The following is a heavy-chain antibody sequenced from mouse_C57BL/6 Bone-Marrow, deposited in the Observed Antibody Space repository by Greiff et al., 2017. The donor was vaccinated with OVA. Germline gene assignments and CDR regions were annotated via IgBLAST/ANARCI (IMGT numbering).Heavy chain of an antibody. J-gene: IGHJ4*01. V-gene: IGHV5-12*01. Sequence: EVKLVESGGGLVQPGGSLKLSCAASGFTFSDYYMYWVRQTPEKRLEWVAYISNGGGSTYYPDTVKGRFTISRDNAKNTLYLQMSRMKSEDTAMYDCAGGIDYDYVPYAMDYWGQGTSVTVSS. CDR1: GFTFSDYY. CDR2: ISNGGGST. D-gene: IGHD2-4*01. CDR3: AGGIDYDYVPYAMDY.